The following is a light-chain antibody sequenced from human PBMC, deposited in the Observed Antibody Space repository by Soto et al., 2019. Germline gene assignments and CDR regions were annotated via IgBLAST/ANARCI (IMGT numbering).Light chain of an antibody. CDR3: CSYAGSSTFVWI. CDR1: SSDVGSYNL. V-gene: IGLV2-23*03. CDR2: EGS. Sequence: QSALTQPASVSGSPGQSITISCTGTSSDVGSYNLVSWYQQHPGKAPKLMIYEGSKRPSGVSNRFSGSKSDNTASLTISGLQAEDEADYYCCSYAGSSTFVWIFGGGTKLTVL. J-gene: IGLJ2*01.